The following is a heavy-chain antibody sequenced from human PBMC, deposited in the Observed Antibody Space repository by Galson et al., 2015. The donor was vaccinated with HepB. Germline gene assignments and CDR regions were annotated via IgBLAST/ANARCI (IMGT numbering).Heavy chain of an antibody. Sequence: SLRLSCAASDFTFDIYAMSWVRQAPGKGLEWVAAISGRGDNTYSADSVKGRFTISRDNSKNTLYLQMHSLRAEDTAIYFCVKGTRHRFLEGRIFDFWGQGTRVIVSS. V-gene: IGHV3-23*01. D-gene: IGHD3-3*01. CDR1: DFTFDIYA. CDR3: VKGTRHRFLEGRIFDF. CDR2: ISGRGDNT. J-gene: IGHJ5*01.